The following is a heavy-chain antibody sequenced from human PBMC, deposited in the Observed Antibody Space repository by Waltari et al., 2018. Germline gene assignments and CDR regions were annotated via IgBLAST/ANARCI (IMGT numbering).Heavy chain of an antibody. J-gene: IGHJ4*02. V-gene: IGHV3-21*01. CDR3: AREGGEGSSSSDFHDY. Sequence: EVQLVASGGGVVTPGGSLGLSCAAPGFTSSRDPMTWVRQAPGKGLEWCSSISSNSAYIYYADSLKGRLTIARDNAKNSLYLQMNSLRAEDTAIYYCAREGGEGSSSSDFHDYWGQGTLVTVSS. D-gene: IGHD6-6*01. CDR2: ISSNSAYI. CDR1: GFTSSRDP.